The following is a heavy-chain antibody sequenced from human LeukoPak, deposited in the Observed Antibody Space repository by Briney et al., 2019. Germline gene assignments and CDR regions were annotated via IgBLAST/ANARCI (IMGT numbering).Heavy chain of an antibody. V-gene: IGHV3-11*04. Sequence: GGSLRLSCAASGFTFSDYYMSCIRQAPGKALEWVSYVSSGSSTIYYADSVKGRFTVSRDNGKRSLYLHMNSLRAEDTAVYYCARAVSGSYFGYWGQGTLVTVSS. CDR1: GFTFSDYY. D-gene: IGHD6-25*01. J-gene: IGHJ4*02. CDR2: VSSGSSTI. CDR3: ARAVSGSYFGY.